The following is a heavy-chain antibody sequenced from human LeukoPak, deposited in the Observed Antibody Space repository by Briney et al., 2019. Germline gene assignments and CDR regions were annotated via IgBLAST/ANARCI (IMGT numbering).Heavy chain of an antibody. D-gene: IGHD6-13*01. V-gene: IGHV4-34*01. J-gene: IGHJ4*02. CDR3: ARGPQLYLFDY. CDR1: GGSLSGYY. CDR2: ISHRGLT. Sequence: SETLSLTCAVYGGSLSGYYWSWIRQPPGKGLEWIGEISHRGLTHYNPSLASRVTISVDTSKNQFSLKLSSVTAADTAVYYCARGPQLYLFDYWGQGTLVTVSS.